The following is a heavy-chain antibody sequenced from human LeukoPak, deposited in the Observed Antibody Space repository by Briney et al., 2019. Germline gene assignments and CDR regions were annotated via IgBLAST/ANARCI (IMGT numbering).Heavy chain of an antibody. CDR1: GFTVSSNY. J-gene: IGHJ6*02. CDR3: ARTSSGLHMDV. V-gene: IGHV3-53*04. CDR2: IYSGGST. Sequence: PGGSLRLSCAASGFTVSSNYMSWVRQAPGKGLEWVSVIYSGGSTYYADSVKSRFTISRHNSKNTLYLQMNSLRAEDTGVYYCARTSSGLHMDVWGQGTTVTVSS. D-gene: IGHD6-19*01.